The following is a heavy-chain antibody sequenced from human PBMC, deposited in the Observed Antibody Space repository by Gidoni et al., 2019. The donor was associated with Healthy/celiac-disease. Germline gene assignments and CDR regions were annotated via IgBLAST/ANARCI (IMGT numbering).Heavy chain of an antibody. J-gene: IGHJ3*02. CDR1: GGSISSSNW. V-gene: IGHV4-4*02. D-gene: IGHD3-10*01. CDR3: ARDSVTMVRGVITHNAFDI. Sequence: QVQLQESGPGLVKPSGTLSLTCAVSGGSISSSNWWSWVRQPPGKGLEWIGEIYHSGSTNYNPSLKSRVTISVDKSKNQFSLKLSSVNAADTAVYYCARDSVTMVRGVITHNAFDIWGQGTMVTVSS. CDR2: IYHSGST.